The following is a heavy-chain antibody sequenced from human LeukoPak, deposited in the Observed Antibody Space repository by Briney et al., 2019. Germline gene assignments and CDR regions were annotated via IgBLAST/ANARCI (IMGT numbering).Heavy chain of an antibody. CDR2: INPNSGGT. V-gene: IGHV1-2*02. CDR1: GYTFTVYY. Sequence: ASVKVSCKASGYTFTVYYMHWVRQAPGQGRGWMGWINPNSGGTNYAQKFQGRVTMTRDTSISTAYMELSRLRSDDTAVYYCARAILTGDDAFDIWGQGTMVTVSS. CDR3: ARAILTGDDAFDI. D-gene: IGHD7-27*01. J-gene: IGHJ3*02.